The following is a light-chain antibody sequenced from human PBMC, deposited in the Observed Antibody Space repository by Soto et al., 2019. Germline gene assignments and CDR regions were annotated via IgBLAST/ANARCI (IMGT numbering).Light chain of an antibody. CDR3: QQYYSYPQT. J-gene: IGKJ1*01. CDR1: QGISSY. V-gene: IGKV1-8*01. CDR2: AAS. Sequence: AIRMTQSPSSLSASTGDRFTITCRASQGISSYLAWYQQKPGEAPKLLIYAASTLQSGVPSRFSGSGSGTDFTLTISCLQSEDFATYYCQQYYSYPQTFGQGTKVDIK.